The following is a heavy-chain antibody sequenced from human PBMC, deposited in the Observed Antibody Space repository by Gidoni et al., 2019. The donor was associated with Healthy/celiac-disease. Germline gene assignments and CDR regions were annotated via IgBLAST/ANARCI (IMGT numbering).Heavy chain of an antibody. Sequence: QVQLQQWGAGLLQPSETLSLTCAVYGGSFSGYYWSWIRQPPGKGLEWIGEINHSGSTNYNPSLKSRVTISVDTSKNQFSLKLSSVTAADTAVYYCAREIAAAGAGGDFDYWGQGTLVTVSS. CDR1: GGSFSGYY. CDR2: INHSGST. CDR3: AREIAAAGAGGDFDY. V-gene: IGHV4-34*01. J-gene: IGHJ4*02. D-gene: IGHD6-13*01.